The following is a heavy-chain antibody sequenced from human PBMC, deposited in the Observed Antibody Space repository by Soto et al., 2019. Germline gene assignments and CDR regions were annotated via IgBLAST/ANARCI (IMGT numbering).Heavy chain of an antibody. D-gene: IGHD3-22*01. CDR2: IYFSGSGTS. V-gene: IGHV4-39*01. Sequence: PSETLSLTCSVSGDFISNTTYYCAWVRQAPGKGLEWVGSIYFSGSGTSHYNPSLKSRVTISVDTSKNQFSLKLTSVTAADTAVYYCARPRDSCGTSGYYPFDYWGQGTLVTVSS. CDR1: GDFISNTTYY. CDR3: ARPRDSCGTSGYYPFDY. J-gene: IGHJ4*02.